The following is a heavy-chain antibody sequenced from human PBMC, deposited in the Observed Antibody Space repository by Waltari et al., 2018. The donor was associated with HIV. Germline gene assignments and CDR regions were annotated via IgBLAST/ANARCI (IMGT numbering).Heavy chain of an antibody. V-gene: IGHV1-2*01. CDR1: GSTFTGSY. CDR3: ARVTTVTGDSYFYYGMDG. Sequence: QVQLVQSGAEVRKPGASVKVSCTASGSTFTGSYLHWVRQAPGQGLEGLGRINPNWGGTSYAQKFQARATSTRDTSIGAAYMELSSLRPNDTAVYNGARVTTVTGDSYFYYGMDGWGQGTTVTVSS. CDR2: INPNWGGT. D-gene: IGHD4-17*01. J-gene: IGHJ6*02.